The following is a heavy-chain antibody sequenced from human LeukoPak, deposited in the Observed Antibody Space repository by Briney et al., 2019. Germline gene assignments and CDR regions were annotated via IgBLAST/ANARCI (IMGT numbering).Heavy chain of an antibody. CDR3: ASGSRVVTTWA. D-gene: IGHD2-21*02. Sequence: SQTLSLTCAISGDSVSSSSAAWHWIRQSPSRGLEWLGRTYYRSKWYYDYAVSVNTRITINPDTSRNQFSLQLNSVTPEDTAVYYCASGSRVVTTWAWGQGTLVTVSS. CDR2: TYYRSKWYY. V-gene: IGHV6-1*01. J-gene: IGHJ5*02. CDR1: GDSVSSSSAA.